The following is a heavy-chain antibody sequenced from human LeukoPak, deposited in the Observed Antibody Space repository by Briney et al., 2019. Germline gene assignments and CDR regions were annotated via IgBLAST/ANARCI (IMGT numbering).Heavy chain of an antibody. Sequence: PSETLSLTCAVYGGSFSGYYWSWIRQPPGKGLEWIGEINHSGSTNYNPSLKSRVTISVDTSKNQFSLKLSSVTAADTAVYYCARKVNDYGIVRWRQGTLVTVSS. CDR2: INHSGST. CDR1: GGSFSGYY. CDR3: ARKVNDYGIVR. V-gene: IGHV4-34*01. J-gene: IGHJ4*02. D-gene: IGHD4-17*01.